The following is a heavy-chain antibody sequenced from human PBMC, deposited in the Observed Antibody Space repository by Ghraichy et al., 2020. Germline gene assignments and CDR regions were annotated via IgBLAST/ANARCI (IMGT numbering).Heavy chain of an antibody. CDR1: GGSISSGSYY. V-gene: IGHV4-61*02. CDR2: IYTSGST. Sequence: SETLSLTCTVSGGSISSGSYYWSWIRQPAGKGLEWIGRIYTSGSTNYNPSLKSRVTISVDTSKNQFSLKLSSVTAADAAGYYCARGRSYDFWSGTNDYFDYWGQGTLVTVSS. D-gene: IGHD3-3*01. CDR3: ARGRSYDFWSGTNDYFDY. J-gene: IGHJ4*02.